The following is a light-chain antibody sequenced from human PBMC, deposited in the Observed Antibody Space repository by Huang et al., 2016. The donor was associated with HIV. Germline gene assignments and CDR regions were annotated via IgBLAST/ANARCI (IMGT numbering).Light chain of an antibody. J-gene: IGKJ1*01. V-gene: IGKV3-15*01. CDR3: QQYNNWPPA. CDR2: GTS. Sequence: EVVMTQSPVTLSVSPGERATLSCRASRRLSSTLAWYQQKLGQAPRLLIYGTSTRATGIPSRFSGSGSGTEFTLTISSLQSEDFAVYYCQQYNNWPPAVGQGTKVEIK. CDR1: RRLSST.